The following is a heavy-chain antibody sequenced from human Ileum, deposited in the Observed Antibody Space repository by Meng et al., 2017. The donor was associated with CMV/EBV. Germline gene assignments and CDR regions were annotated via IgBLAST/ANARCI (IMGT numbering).Heavy chain of an antibody. CDR1: GFPSKNAW. CDR3: LTGNRFEY. V-gene: IGHV3-72*01. J-gene: IGHJ4*02. D-gene: IGHD1-20*01. Sequence: VDSGGGFVNHRGAVGLSSGASGFPSKNAWMRWVRQVQGKGLEWVGGSRNRANSYTTEYAASVKGRFTISRDDSKDSLYLQMNSLKSEDTAVYYCLTGNRFEYWGQGTLVTVSS. CDR2: SRNRANSYTT.